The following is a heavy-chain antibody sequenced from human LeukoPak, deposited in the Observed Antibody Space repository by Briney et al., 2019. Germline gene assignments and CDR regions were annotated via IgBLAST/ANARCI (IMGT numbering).Heavy chain of an antibody. J-gene: IGHJ5*02. V-gene: IGHV3-23*01. Sequence: QPGGSLRLSCAASGFTFSSFAMTWVRQAPGKGLEWVSSITGSHGPTYNTDSVKGRFTIYRDNSQNTLYLQMNSLRAEDTAVYYCTKDPNGDYVGAFDPWGQGTLVTVSS. CDR2: ITGSHGPT. D-gene: IGHD4-17*01. CDR1: GFTFSSFA. CDR3: TKDPNGDYVGAFDP.